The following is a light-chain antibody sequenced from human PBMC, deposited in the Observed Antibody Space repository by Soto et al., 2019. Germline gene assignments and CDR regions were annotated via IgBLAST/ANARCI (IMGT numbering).Light chain of an antibody. CDR1: SSDVGGYNY. J-gene: IGLJ3*02. CDR3: SSYTSSANWV. V-gene: IGLV2-14*01. CDR2: EVS. Sequence: QSALTQPASVSESPGQSITISCTGTSSDVGGYNYVSCYQQHPGKAPKLMIYEVSNRPSGVSNRFSVSKSGNTASLTISGLQAEDEADYYCSSYTSSANWVFGGGTKVTVL.